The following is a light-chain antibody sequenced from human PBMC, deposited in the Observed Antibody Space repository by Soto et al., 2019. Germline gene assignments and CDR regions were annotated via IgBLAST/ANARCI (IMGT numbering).Light chain of an antibody. V-gene: IGKV1-39*01. CDR1: QSITSY. Sequence: DIPMTQSPSSLSASVGDRVTITCRASQSITSYINWYQHKPGMAPKLLIYAESKFQIGVPSRFSGSGLGTDFTLTIGGLQAEDSAVYYCQQSYNIPYTFGQGAKVEI. CDR2: AES. J-gene: IGKJ2*01. CDR3: QQSYNIPYT.